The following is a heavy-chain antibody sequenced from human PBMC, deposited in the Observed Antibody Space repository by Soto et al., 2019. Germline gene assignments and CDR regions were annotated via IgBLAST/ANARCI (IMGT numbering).Heavy chain of an antibody. V-gene: IGHV4-59*01. CDR2: IYYSGST. J-gene: IGHJ3*02. CDR3: ARGDVVVVAEAFDI. D-gene: IGHD2-15*01. CDR1: GGSIISYY. Sequence: SETLSLTCTVSGGSIISYYCIWIRHPPGKGLEWIGYIYYSGSTNYNPSLKSRVTISVDTSKNQFSLKLSPVTAADTAVYYCARGDVVVVAEAFDIWGQGTMVTVSS.